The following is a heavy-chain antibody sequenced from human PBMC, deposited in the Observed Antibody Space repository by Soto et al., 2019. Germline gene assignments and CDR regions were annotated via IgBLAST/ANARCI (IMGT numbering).Heavy chain of an antibody. V-gene: IGHV3-13*01. Sequence: EVQLVESGGGLVQPGGSLRLSCEASGFTFSNYDMHWVRQTTGKGLEWVSVFGTAGETYYAGSVKGRSTISRENAKNSLYLQMNSLRAEDTAVYYCARGRESALYYFDYWGQGTLVTVSS. CDR1: GFTFSNYD. CDR3: ARGRESALYYFDY. D-gene: IGHD3-10*01. J-gene: IGHJ4*02. CDR2: FGTAGET.